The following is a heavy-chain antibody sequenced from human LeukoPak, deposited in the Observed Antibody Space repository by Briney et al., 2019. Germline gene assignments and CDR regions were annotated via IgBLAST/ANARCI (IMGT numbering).Heavy chain of an antibody. J-gene: IGHJ4*01. Sequence: GGSLRLSCAASGFTFSNSAMSWVRQAPGKGLEWVSTLSGSGITTYYADSVKGRFTISRDNSKNTLYLQMNSLRAEDTAVYYCAKGIYSSGWRYFDYWGHGTLVTVSS. CDR3: AKGIYSSGWRYFDY. D-gene: IGHD6-19*01. CDR2: LSGSGITT. CDR1: GFTFSNSA. V-gene: IGHV3-23*01.